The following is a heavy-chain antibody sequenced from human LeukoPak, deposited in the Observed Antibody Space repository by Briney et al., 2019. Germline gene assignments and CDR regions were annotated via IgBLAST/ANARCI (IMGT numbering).Heavy chain of an antibody. Sequence: SETLSLTCTVSGGSISSSSYYWGWIRQPPGKGLEWIGSIYHSGSTYYNPSLKSRVTISVDTSKNQFSLKLSSVTAADTAVYYCARVGTSPITIFGVVWFDPWGQGTLVTVSS. J-gene: IGHJ5*02. D-gene: IGHD3-3*01. CDR3: ARVGTSPITIFGVVWFDP. CDR2: IYHSGST. V-gene: IGHV4-39*07. CDR1: GGSISSSSYY.